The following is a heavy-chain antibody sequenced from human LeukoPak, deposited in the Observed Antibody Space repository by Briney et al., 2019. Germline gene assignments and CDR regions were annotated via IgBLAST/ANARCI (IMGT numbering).Heavy chain of an antibody. V-gene: IGHV4-4*02. CDR1: GGSISSSNW. J-gene: IGHJ4*02. CDR3: ARGGSDYDSSGYYQFQIFDY. Sequence: SGTLSLTCAVSGGSISSSNWWSWVRQPPGKGLEWIGEIYHSGSTNYNPSLKSRVSISVDKSKNQFSLKLSSVTAADTAVYYCARGGSDYDSSGYYQFQIFDYWGQGTLVSVSS. CDR2: IYHSGST. D-gene: IGHD3-22*01.